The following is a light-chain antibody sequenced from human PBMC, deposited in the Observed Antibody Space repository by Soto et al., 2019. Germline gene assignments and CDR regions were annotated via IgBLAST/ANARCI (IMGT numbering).Light chain of an antibody. CDR2: SNN. J-gene: IGLJ1*01. CDR3: AAWDDSLNGLDV. Sequence: QSVLTQPPSASGTPGQRVTISCSGSSSNIGSNTVNWYQQLPGTAPKLLIYSNNQRPSGVPDRFSGSKSGTSASLAISGLQSEDAADYYCAAWDDSLNGLDVFGTGTKVTVL. CDR1: SSNIGSNT. V-gene: IGLV1-44*01.